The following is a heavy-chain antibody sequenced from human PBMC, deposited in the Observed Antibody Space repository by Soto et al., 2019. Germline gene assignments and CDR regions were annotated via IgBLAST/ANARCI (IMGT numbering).Heavy chain of an antibody. D-gene: IGHD5-18*01. J-gene: IGHJ4*02. CDR1: GYSFTSFW. V-gene: IGHV5-51*01. CDR2: IYPGNSDT. CDR3: AKDHDRVYSYGSGDLDY. Sequence: GESLKISCQGSGYSFTSFWIVWVRQMPGKGLEWMGIIYPGNSDTRYSPSFQGQVTMSADKSTSAAYLQMNSLRAEDTAVYYCAKDHDRVYSYGSGDLDYWGQGTLVT.